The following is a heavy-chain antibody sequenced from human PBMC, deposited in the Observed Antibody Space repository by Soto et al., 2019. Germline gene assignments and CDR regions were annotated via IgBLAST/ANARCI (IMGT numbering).Heavy chain of an antibody. Sequence: ASVKVSCKASGYTVTGYYIHWVRQAPGQGLEWMGWINPNSGDTNYAQKFQGWVTMTRDTSISTAYMELSRLRSDDTAVYYCARGAGSGSYYYMDVWGKGTTVTVSS. CDR1: GYTVTGYY. J-gene: IGHJ6*03. CDR2: INPNSGDT. CDR3: ARGAGSGSYYYMDV. V-gene: IGHV1-2*04.